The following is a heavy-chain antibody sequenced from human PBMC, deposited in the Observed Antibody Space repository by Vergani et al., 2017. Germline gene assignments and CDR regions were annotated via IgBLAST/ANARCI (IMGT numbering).Heavy chain of an antibody. V-gene: IGHV3-21*01. CDR1: GFTFSSYS. CDR2: ISSSSSYI. J-gene: IGHJ5*02. CDR3: ARRGCTSCYSNWFDP. Sequence: EVQLVESGGGLVKPGGSLRLSCAASGFTFSSYSMNWVRQAPGKGLEWVSYISSSSSYIYYADSVKGRFTISRDKAKNSLYLQMNSLRAEDTAVYYCARRGCTSCYSNWFDPWGQGTLVTVSS. D-gene: IGHD2-2*02.